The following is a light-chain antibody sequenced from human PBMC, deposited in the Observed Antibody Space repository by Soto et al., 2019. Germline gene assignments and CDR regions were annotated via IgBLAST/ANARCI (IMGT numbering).Light chain of an antibody. CDR2: GAS. V-gene: IGKV3-20*01. CDR1: QSVSSSY. J-gene: IGKJ2*01. Sequence: EIVLTQSPGTLSLSPGERATLSCRASQSVSSSYLAWYQQKPGQAPRLLIYGASSRATGIPDRFSGSGSGTDFTLTISRLEPEDFAVSYCQHYGSSPPYTFSQGTKLEIK. CDR3: QHYGSSPPYT.